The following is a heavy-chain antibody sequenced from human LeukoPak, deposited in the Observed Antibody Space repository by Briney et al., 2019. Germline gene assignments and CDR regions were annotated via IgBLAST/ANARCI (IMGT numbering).Heavy chain of an antibody. V-gene: IGHV3-48*04. J-gene: IGHJ4*02. CDR2: ISSSSSTI. D-gene: IGHD3-22*01. Sequence: PGGSLRLSCAASGFTFSSHSMNWVRQAPGKGLEWVSYISSSSSTIYYADSVKGRFTISRDNAKNSLYLQMNSLRAEDTAVYYCAREAEYYDSSGPNDYWGQGTLVTVSS. CDR1: GFTFSSHS. CDR3: AREAEYYDSSGPNDY.